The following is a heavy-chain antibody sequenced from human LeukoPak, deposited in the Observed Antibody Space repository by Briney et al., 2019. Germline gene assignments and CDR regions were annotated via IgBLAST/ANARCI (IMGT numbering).Heavy chain of an antibody. J-gene: IGHJ6*03. CDR2: ISGSGGST. V-gene: IGHV3-23*01. D-gene: IGHD6-19*01. CDR3: ARYSSGWGLAYYYYMDV. Sequence: QPWGTLRLSCAASGFTFSSYGMSWVRQAPGKGLEWVSAISGSGGSTYYADSVKGRFTISRDNSKNTLYLQMNSLRAEDTAVYYCARYSSGWGLAYYYYMDVWGKGTTVTISS. CDR1: GFTFSSYG.